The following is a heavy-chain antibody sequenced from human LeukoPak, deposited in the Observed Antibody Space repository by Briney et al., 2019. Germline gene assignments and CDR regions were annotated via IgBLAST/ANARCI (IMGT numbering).Heavy chain of an antibody. J-gene: IGHJ4*02. V-gene: IGHV1-24*01. Sequence: ASVKVSCKVSGYTVTELSMHWVRQSPGKGLEWMGGFHPEDGETIYAQKFQGRVTMTEDTSTDTAYMELSSLRSEDTAVYYCAAVMPLRYFDWLSTITPTFDYWGQGTLVTVSS. CDR1: GYTVTELS. CDR2: FHPEDGET. CDR3: AAVMPLRYFDWLSTITPTFDY. D-gene: IGHD3-9*01.